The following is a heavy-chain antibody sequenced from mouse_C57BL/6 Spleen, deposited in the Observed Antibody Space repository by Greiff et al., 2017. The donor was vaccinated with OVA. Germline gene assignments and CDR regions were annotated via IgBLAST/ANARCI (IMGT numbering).Heavy chain of an antibody. CDR1: GYTFTSYW. J-gene: IGHJ3*01. V-gene: IGHV1-69*01. Sequence: VQLQQRGAELVMPGASVKLSCKASGYTFTSYWMHWVKQRPGQGLEWIGEIDPSDSYTNYNQKFKGKSTLTVDKSSSTAYMQLSSLTSEDSAVYYCARGGFAYWGQGTLVTVSA. CDR3: ARGGFAY. CDR2: IDPSDSYT.